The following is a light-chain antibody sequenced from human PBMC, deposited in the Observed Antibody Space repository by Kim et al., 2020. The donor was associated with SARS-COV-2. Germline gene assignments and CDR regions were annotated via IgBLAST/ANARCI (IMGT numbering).Light chain of an antibody. CDR3: QQYNKWPLT. CDR2: ASF. V-gene: IGKV3D-15*01. J-gene: IGKJ1*01. Sequence: VSPGKRATLSCKASQSISSNVAWYQQKPGQAPRLLMFASFTRATGIPARFTGSGAGTEFTLNISNLQSEDFAVYYCQQYNKWPLTFGQGTKVDIK. CDR1: QSISSN.